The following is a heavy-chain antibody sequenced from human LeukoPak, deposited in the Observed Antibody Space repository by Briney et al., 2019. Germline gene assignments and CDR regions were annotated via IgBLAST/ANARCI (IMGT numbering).Heavy chain of an antibody. CDR3: ARDRSIAAVGAKHWYFDL. V-gene: IGHV3-23*01. CDR1: GFTFSSYA. J-gene: IGHJ2*01. Sequence: GGSLRLSCAASGFTFSSYAMSWVRQAPGKGLEWVSAISGSGGSTYYADSVKGRFTISRDNSKNTLYLQMNSLRAEDTAVYYCARDRSIAAVGAKHWYFDLWGRGTLVTVSS. CDR2: ISGSGGST. D-gene: IGHD6-13*01.